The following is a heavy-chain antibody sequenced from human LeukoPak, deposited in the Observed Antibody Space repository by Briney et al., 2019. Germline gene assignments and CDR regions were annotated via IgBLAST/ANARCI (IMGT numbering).Heavy chain of an antibody. CDR1: GFTFSSYA. CDR3: AKSPVTTPDYFDY. CDR2: ISYDGSNK. Sequence: GGSLRLSCAASGFTFSSYAMHWVRQAPGKGLEWVAVISYDGSNKYYADSVKGRFTISRDNSKNTLYLQMNSLRAEDTAVYYCAKSPVTTPDYFDYWGQGTLVTVSS. V-gene: IGHV3-30-3*02. J-gene: IGHJ4*02. D-gene: IGHD4-11*01.